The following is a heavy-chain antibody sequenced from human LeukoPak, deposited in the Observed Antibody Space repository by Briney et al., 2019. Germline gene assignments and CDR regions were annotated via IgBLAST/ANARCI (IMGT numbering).Heavy chain of an antibody. J-gene: IGHJ3*02. CDR1: GFTFSTYG. Sequence: GGSLRLSCAASGFTFSTYGMHWVRQAPGKGLEWVAVISYDGSNKYYADSVKGRFTISRDNSKNTLYLQMNSLRAEDTAVYYCARDDHWGYAFDIWGQGTKVTVSS. CDR2: ISYDGSNK. D-gene: IGHD3-16*01. CDR3: ARDDHWGYAFDI. V-gene: IGHV3-30*03.